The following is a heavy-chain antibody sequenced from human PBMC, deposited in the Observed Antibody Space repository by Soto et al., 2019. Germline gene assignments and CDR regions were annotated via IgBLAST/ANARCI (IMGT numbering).Heavy chain of an antibody. CDR1: GFTFDDYA. D-gene: IGHD7-27*01. CDR3: AKETQSNLGTGGFDY. V-gene: IGHV3-9*01. J-gene: IGHJ4*02. Sequence: EVQLVESGGGLVQPGRSLRLSCAASGFTFDDYAMHWIRQAPGKGLEWVSGINWNSGTIDYADSLKGRFTISRDNAENSLYLQINSLRVEDTAFYYCAKETQSNLGTGGFDYWGQGTLVTVSS. CDR2: INWNSGTI.